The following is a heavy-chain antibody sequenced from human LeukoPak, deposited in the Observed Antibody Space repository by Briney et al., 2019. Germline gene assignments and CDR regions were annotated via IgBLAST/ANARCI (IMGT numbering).Heavy chain of an antibody. CDR2: IYSSGST. CDR3: ARGGRHYYDSSGYYTEFDY. J-gene: IGHJ4*02. CDR1: GGSISSGSYY. Sequence: SETLSLTCTVSGGSISSGSYYWNWIRQPAGKGLEWIGRIYSSGSTNYNPSLKSRVTISVDKSKNQFSLKLSSVTAADTAVYYCARGGRHYYDSSGYYTEFDYWGQGTLVTVSS. D-gene: IGHD3-22*01. V-gene: IGHV4-61*02.